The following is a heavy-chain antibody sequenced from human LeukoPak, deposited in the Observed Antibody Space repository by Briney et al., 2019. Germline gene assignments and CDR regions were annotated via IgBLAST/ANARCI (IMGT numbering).Heavy chain of an antibody. CDR2: IYYSGST. D-gene: IGHD2-15*01. CDR3: ARHSYCSGGSCYPPGVHYGMDV. CDR1: GGSISSSSYN. Sequence: SETLSLTCTVSGGSISSSSYNWGWIRQPPGKGLEWMGSIYYSGSTYYNPSLKSRVTISVDTSKNQFSLKLSSVTAADTAVYYCARHSYCSGGSCYPPGVHYGMDVWGQGTTVTVSS. J-gene: IGHJ6*02. V-gene: IGHV4-39*01.